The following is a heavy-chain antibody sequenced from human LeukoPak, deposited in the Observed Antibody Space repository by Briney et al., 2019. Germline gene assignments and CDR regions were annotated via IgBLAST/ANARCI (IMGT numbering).Heavy chain of an antibody. CDR1: GFTFRSYI. CDR2: ISISISYI. Sequence: GGSLRLSCAASGFTFRSYIMNWVRQAPGKGLEWVSSISISISYIYYTDSVKGRFSISRENAKTSLYLKMHSLRAEDTAVYYCARDWWLDYWGQGTLVTVSS. D-gene: IGHD2-15*01. J-gene: IGHJ4*02. V-gene: IGHV3-21*01. CDR3: ARDWWLDY.